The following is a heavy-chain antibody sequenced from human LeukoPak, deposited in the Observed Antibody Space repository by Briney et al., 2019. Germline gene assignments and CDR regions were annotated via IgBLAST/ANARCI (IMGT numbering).Heavy chain of an antibody. V-gene: IGHV4-34*01. J-gene: IGHJ4*02. Sequence: SETLSLTCAVYGGSFSDYYWSWIRQPPGKGLEWIGEINHSGSTNYNPSLKSRVTISVDTSKNQFSLHLSSVNAADTAVYYCARGERLNGLPHDYWGQGTLVTVSS. CDR3: ARGERLNGLPHDY. D-gene: IGHD2-8*01. CDR2: INHSGST. CDR1: GGSFSDYY.